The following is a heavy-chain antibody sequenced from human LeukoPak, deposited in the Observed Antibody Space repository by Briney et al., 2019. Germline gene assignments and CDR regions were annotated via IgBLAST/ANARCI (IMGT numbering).Heavy chain of an antibody. CDR1: GFTFRSYA. J-gene: IGHJ6*03. D-gene: IGHD2-21*01. CDR3: AKRATQTPPYNYLYFYMDV. V-gene: IGHV3-23*01. CDR2: MRGNGDTT. Sequence: GLSLRLSCAASGFTFRSYAMTWVRQAPGKGLEWVAAMRGNGDTTYYADSVKGRSTISRDNFRDTLYLQMDSLRAEDTAIYYCAKRATQTPPYNYLYFYMDVWGKGTMVTVS.